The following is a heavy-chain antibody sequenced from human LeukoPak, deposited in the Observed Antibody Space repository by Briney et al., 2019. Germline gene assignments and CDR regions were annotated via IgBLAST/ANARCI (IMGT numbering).Heavy chain of an antibody. J-gene: IGHJ4*02. CDR1: GFTFSSYA. D-gene: IGHD6-19*01. CDR2: ISGRGGST. V-gene: IGHV3-23*01. CDR3: AKDRVFTPQYYFDY. Sequence: GGSLRLSCAPSGFTFSSYAMSWVRQAPGRGRECGSAISGRGGSTYYADSVKGRFTISRDNSKNTLYLQMNSLRDEDTAVYYCAKDRVFTPQYYFDYWGQGTLVTVSS.